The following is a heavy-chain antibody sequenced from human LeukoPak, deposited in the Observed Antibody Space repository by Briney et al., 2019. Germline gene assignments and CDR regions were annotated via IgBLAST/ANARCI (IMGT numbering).Heavy chain of an antibody. Sequence: SVKVSCKASGGTFSSYAISWVRQAPGQGLEWMGRIIPILGIANYAQKFQGRVTITADKSTSTAYMELSSLRPEGTAVYYCARVAGESQDDYWGQGTLVTVSS. D-gene: IGHD4-17*01. CDR2: IIPILGIA. J-gene: IGHJ4*02. V-gene: IGHV1-69*04. CDR3: ARVAGESQDDY. CDR1: GGTFSSYA.